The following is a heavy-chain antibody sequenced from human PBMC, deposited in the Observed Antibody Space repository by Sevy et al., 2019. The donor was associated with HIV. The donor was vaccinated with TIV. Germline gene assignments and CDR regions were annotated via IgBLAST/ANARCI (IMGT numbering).Heavy chain of an antibody. J-gene: IGHJ6*02. CDR1: GFTVSGNY. D-gene: IGHD3-22*01. CDR2: IDSGGST. V-gene: IGHV3-66*01. Sequence: GGSLRLSCEASGFTVSGNYMAWVRLAPGKGLEWVSLIDSGGSTYYADSVKGRFTISRDNAKNTLYLQMNPLRDEDTAVYFCARDHYYDASGYYYYYYGMDVWGQGTTVTVSS. CDR3: ARDHYYDASGYYYYYYGMDV.